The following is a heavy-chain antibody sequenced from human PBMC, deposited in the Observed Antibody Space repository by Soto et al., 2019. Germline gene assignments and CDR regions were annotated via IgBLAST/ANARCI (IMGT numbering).Heavy chain of an antibody. CDR2: INPNSGGT. V-gene: IGHV1-2*04. CDR3: ARDLGLRYFDWLLPPAFGMDV. CDR1: GYTFTGYY. J-gene: IGHJ6*02. D-gene: IGHD3-9*01. Sequence: QVQLVQSGAEVKKPGASVKVSCKASGYTFTGYYMHWVRQAPGQGLEWMGWINPNSGGTNYAQKVQGWVTMTRDTSIXXAXMXXSRLRSDDTAVYYCARDLGLRYFDWLLPPAFGMDVWGQGTTVTVSS.